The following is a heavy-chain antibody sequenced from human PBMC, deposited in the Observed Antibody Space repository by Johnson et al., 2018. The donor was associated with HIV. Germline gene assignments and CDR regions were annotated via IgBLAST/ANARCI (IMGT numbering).Heavy chain of an antibody. Sequence: EVQLVESGGGVVRPGGSLRLSCAASGFTFDDYGMSWVRQAPGKGLEWVSGINWNGGSTGYADSVKGRFTISRDNAKNSLYLQMNSLRAEDTAVYYCARDGPYYDSSGYYYGTVFYAFDIWGQGTMVTVSS. D-gene: IGHD3-22*01. CDR3: ARDGPYYDSSGYYYGTVFYAFDI. CDR1: GFTFDDYG. CDR2: INWNGGST. J-gene: IGHJ3*02. V-gene: IGHV3-20*04.